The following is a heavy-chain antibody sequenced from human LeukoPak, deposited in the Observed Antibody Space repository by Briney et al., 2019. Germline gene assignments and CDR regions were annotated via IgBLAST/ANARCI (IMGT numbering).Heavy chain of an antibody. CDR1: GYTFTGYY. CDR3: ASGLGYDFWSGYGD. Sequence: ASVKVSCKASGYTFTGYYMHWVRQAPGQGLEWMGWINPNSGGTNYAQKFQGRVTMTRETSISTAYMELSRLRSDDKAVYYCASGLGYDFWSGYGDWGQGTLVTVSS. CDR2: INPNSGGT. D-gene: IGHD3-3*01. V-gene: IGHV1-2*02. J-gene: IGHJ4*02.